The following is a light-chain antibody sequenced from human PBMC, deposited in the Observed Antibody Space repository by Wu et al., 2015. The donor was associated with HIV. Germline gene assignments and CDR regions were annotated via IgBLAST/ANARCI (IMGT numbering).Light chain of an antibody. CDR2: TAS. J-gene: IGKJ5*01. V-gene: IGKV1-39*01. Sequence: DIQMTQSPSSLSESVGDRVTITCRASQSISSYLNWYQQKPGKAPKLLIYTASTLQSGVPSRFSGWGSGTDFTLTISSLQPEDFATYYCQQANSFPPIFGQGTRLDIK. CDR1: QSISSY. CDR3: QQANSFPPI.